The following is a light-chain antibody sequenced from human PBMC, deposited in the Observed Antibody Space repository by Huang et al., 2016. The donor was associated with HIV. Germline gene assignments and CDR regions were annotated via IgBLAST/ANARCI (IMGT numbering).Light chain of an antibody. Sequence: EIVMTQSPATLSVSPGERATLSCRASQSVSNNLAWYQQKPCPAPRPLIYGASTRAPGIPARCSGSGSGTEFTLTISSLQSEDFAVYYCQQYNNWPPWTFGQGTKVEIK. CDR3: QQYNNWPPWT. J-gene: IGKJ1*01. CDR1: QSVSNN. V-gene: IGKV3-15*01. CDR2: GAS.